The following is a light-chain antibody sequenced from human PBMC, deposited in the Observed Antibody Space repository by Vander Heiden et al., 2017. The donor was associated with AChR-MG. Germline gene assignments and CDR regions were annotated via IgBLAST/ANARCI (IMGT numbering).Light chain of an antibody. V-gene: IGKV3-15*01. Sequence: EIVTTQSPATLSVSPGERATLTCKASESVSSNLAWYQEKPGQAPKLLIYGAFNRATGIPARFSGSGSGTEFTLTISSLQSEDFAVYYCQHYKNWPLTFGGGTKVEIK. CDR3: QHYKNWPLT. J-gene: IGKJ4*01. CDR2: GAF. CDR1: ESVSSN.